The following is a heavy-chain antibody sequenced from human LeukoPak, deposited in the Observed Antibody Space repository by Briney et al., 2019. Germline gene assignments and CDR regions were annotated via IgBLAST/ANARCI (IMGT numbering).Heavy chain of an antibody. V-gene: IGHV4-31*03. Sequence: PSETLSLTCTASGGSISSAGYYWTWIRQHPGKGLEWIGYIYYSGSTYYSPSLKSRVTISLDTSKNQFSLNLSSVTAADTAVYYCAAYGLGSSRRFDPWGQGTLVTVSS. D-gene: IGHD3-10*01. CDR3: AAYGLGSSRRFDP. J-gene: IGHJ5*02. CDR1: GGSISSAGYY. CDR2: IYYSGST.